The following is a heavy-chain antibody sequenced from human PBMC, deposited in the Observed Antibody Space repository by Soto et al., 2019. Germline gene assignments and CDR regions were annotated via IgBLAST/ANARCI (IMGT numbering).Heavy chain of an antibody. CDR1: GYTFTSYD. CDR3: ARGGYSYGYYYGMDV. V-gene: IGHV1-8*01. D-gene: IGHD5-18*01. CDR2: MNPNSGNT. Sequence: EASVKVSCKASGYTFTSYDINWVRQATGQGLEWMGWMNPNSGNTGYAQKFQGRVTMTRNTSISTAYMELSSLRSEDTAVYYCARGGYSYGYYYGMDVWGQGTTVNVAS. J-gene: IGHJ6*02.